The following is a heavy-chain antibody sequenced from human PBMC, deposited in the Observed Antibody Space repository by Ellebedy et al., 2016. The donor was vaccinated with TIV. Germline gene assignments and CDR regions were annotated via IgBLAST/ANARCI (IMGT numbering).Heavy chain of an antibody. CDR3: GRDSVVLPGAYFDY. V-gene: IGHV1-2*02. Sequence: ASVKVSCKASGYTFTSYYMHWLRQAPGQVPEWMGWVRPSDGATKYAQKFQGRVTMTRDTSISTAYMELNSLISDDTAIYFCGRDSVVLPGAYFDYWGQGVLVTVSS. D-gene: IGHD4-23*01. CDR1: GYTFTSYY. CDR2: VRPSDGAT. J-gene: IGHJ4*02.